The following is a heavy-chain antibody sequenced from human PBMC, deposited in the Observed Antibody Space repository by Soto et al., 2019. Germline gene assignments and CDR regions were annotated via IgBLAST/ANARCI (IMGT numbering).Heavy chain of an antibody. D-gene: IGHD3-3*01. CDR1: GLTFSGYA. Sequence: GGSLRLSCAASGLTFSGYAMSWVRQAPGKGLEWVSHISNSGRSTEYADSVKGRFTISRDNSKNTLYLQMNSLRAEDTAIYYCAKDALAYYDFWSWGQGTLVTVSS. V-gene: IGHV3-23*01. J-gene: IGHJ4*02. CDR2: ISNSGRST. CDR3: AKDALAYYDFWS.